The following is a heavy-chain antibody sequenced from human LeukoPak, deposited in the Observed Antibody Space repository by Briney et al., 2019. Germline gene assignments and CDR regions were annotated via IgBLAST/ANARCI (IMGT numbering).Heavy chain of an antibody. D-gene: IGHD6-6*01. J-gene: IGHJ6*03. V-gene: IGHV4-39*01. CDR2: IYYSGST. Sequence: PSETLSLTCTVSGGSISSTSYYWGWIRQPPGKGLEWIGSIYYSGSTSYNPSLRSRVTISADTSKDQFSLKLSSVAAADTAVYYCARTQYSTSPEGYYYYYMDVWGKGTTLTVSS. CDR1: GGSISSTSYY. CDR3: ARTQYSTSPEGYYYYYMDV.